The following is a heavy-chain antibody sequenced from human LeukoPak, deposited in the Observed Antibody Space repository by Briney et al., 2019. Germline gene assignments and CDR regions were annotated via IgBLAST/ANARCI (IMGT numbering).Heavy chain of an antibody. CDR3: AKSHVIASYVGDY. Sequence: GGSLRLSCGASGLSFSSYTMNWVRQAPGKGLEWVAFIRYDGINKFYADSVKGRFTISRDTSKNTLFLEMSSLRAEDMAVYYCAKSHVIASYVGDYWGQGTLVTVSS. V-gene: IGHV3-30*02. CDR1: GLSFSSYT. D-gene: IGHD2-21*01. CDR2: IRYDGINK. J-gene: IGHJ4*02.